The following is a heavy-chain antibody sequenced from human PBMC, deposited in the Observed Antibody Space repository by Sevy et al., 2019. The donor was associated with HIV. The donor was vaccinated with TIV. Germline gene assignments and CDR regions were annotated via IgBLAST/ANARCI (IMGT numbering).Heavy chain of an antibody. Sequence: GESLKISCAASGFIFSDYYMSWIRQAPGKGLEWVSYISGSGNTIYYTDTVKGRFTISRDNAKDSLYLQRNSLKAEDMAVYYCARAGGSWALRYWGQGSLVTVSS. J-gene: IGHJ4*02. V-gene: IGHV3-11*01. CDR1: GFIFSDYY. CDR2: ISGSGNTI. CDR3: ARAGGSWALRY. D-gene: IGHD1-26*01.